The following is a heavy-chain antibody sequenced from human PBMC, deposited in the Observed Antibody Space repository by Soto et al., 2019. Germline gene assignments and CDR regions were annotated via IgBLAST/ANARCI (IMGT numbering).Heavy chain of an antibody. V-gene: IGHV1-46*03. CDR2: INPSGGST. CDR3: ARAYYYDSSGYYPLRGPSFDY. D-gene: IGHD3-22*01. J-gene: IGHJ4*02. Sequence: ASVKVSCTASGYTFTSYYMHWVRQAPGQGLEWMGIINPSGGSTSYAQKFQGRVTMTRDTSTSTVYMELSSLRSEDMAVYYCARAYYYDSSGYYPLRGPSFDYWGQGTLVTVSS. CDR1: GYTFTSYY.